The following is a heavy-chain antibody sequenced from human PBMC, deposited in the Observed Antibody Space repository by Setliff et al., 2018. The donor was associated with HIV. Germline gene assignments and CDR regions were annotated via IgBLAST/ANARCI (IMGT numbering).Heavy chain of an antibody. CDR3: ARRSGWSLDY. V-gene: IGHV4-59*11. D-gene: IGHD6-19*01. CDR2: IYYSGST. Sequence: SETLSLTCTVSGGSISSHYWSWIRQPPEKGLEWIASIYYSGSTSYNPSLRSRVTISVDTSKNQFSLKLSSVTAADTAVYYCARRSGWSLDYWGQGTLVTVSS. J-gene: IGHJ4*02. CDR1: GGSISSHY.